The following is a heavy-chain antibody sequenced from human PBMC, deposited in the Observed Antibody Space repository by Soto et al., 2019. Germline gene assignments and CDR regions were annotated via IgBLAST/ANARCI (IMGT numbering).Heavy chain of an antibody. CDR3: AKDCRGLYSSSWPG. D-gene: IGHD6-13*01. J-gene: IGHJ4*02. V-gene: IGHV3-23*01. CDR1: GFTFSSYA. CDR2: ISGSGGST. Sequence: PGLSLRLSCAASGFTFSSYAMSWVRQAPGKGLEWVSAISGSGGSTYYADSVKGRFTISRDNSKNTLYLQMNSLRAEDTAVYYCAKDCRGLYSSSWPGWGQGTLVTVS.